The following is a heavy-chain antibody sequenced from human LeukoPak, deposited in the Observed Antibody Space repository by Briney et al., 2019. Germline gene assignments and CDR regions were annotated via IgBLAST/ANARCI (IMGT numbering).Heavy chain of an antibody. J-gene: IGHJ4*02. Sequence: SETLSLTCTVSGGSISSSSYYWGWIRQPPGKGLEWIGSIYYSGSTYYNPSLKSRVTISVDTSKNQFSLKLSSVTAADTAVYYCARQTKIHNGYSYGSYIDYWGQGTLVTVSS. CDR2: IYYSGST. CDR1: GGSISSSSYY. V-gene: IGHV4-39*01. CDR3: ARQTKIHNGYSYGSYIDY. D-gene: IGHD5-18*01.